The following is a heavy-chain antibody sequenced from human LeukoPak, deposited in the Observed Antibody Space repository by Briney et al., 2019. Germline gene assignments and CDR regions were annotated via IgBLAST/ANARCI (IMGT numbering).Heavy chain of an antibody. CDR3: ARRGRYCSSTSCYKDYYYYYMDV. J-gene: IGHJ6*03. V-gene: IGHV3-11*04. CDR2: ISSSGSTI. CDR1: GFTFSDYY. D-gene: IGHD2-2*02. Sequence: PGGSLRLSCAASGFTFSDYYMSWIRQAPGKGLEWVSYISSSGSTIYYADSVKGRFTISRDNAKNPLYLQMNSLRAEDTAVYYCARRGRYCSSTSCYKDYYYYYMDVWGKGTTVTVSS.